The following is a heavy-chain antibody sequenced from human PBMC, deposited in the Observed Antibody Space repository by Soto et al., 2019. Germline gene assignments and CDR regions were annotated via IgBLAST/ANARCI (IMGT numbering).Heavy chain of an antibody. V-gene: IGHV3-53*04. J-gene: IGHJ3*02. CDR2: IYSGGST. CDR1: GFTVSSNY. CDR3: ARVRRTTYDYIWGSYRSGAFDI. D-gene: IGHD3-16*02. Sequence: GGSLRLSCAASGFTVSSNYMSWVRQAPGKGLEWVSVIYSGGSTYHADSVKGRFTNSRHNSKNTLYLQMNSLRAEDTAVYYCARVRRTTYDYIWGSYRSGAFDIWGQGTMVTVSS.